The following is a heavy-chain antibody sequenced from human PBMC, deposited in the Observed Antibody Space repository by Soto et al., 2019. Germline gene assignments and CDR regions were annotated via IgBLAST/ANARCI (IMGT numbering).Heavy chain of an antibody. CDR1: GFTFSSYG. CDR2: ISYDGSNK. CDR3: AKEGQTGTTGEYYFDY. D-gene: IGHD1-7*01. J-gene: IGHJ4*02. V-gene: IGHV3-30*18. Sequence: QVQLVESGGGVVQPGRSLRLSCAASGFTFSSYGMHWVRQAPGKGLEWVAVISYDGSNKYYADSVKGRFTISRDNSKNTLYLQMNSLRAEDTAVYYCAKEGQTGTTGEYYFDYWGQGTLVTVSS.